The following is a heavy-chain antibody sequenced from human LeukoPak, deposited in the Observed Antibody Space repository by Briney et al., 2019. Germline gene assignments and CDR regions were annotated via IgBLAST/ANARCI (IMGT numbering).Heavy chain of an antibody. V-gene: IGHV4-59*01. CDR1: GGSISSYY. CDR3: AREWFGELLA. Sequence: SETLSLTCTVSGGSISSYYWSWIRQPPGKGLEWIGYIYYSGSTNYNPSLKSRVTISVDTSKNQFSLKLSSVTAADTAVYYCAREWFGELLAWGQGTLVTVSS. D-gene: IGHD3-10*01. J-gene: IGHJ5*02. CDR2: IYYSGST.